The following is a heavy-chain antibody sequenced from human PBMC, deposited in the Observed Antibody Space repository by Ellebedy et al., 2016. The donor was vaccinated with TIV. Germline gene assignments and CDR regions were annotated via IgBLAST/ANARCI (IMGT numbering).Heavy chain of an antibody. Sequence: PGGSLRLSCSASGFTFSSYAMHRVRQAPGKGLEYISAIVSNGDSTYYANSVKGRFIISKDNSKNTLYLQMSSLRLEDTAVYYCVKAWGDWGQGTLVTVCS. CDR1: GFTFSSYA. V-gene: IGHV3-64D*06. D-gene: IGHD7-27*01. J-gene: IGHJ4*02. CDR3: VKAWGD. CDR2: IVSNGDST.